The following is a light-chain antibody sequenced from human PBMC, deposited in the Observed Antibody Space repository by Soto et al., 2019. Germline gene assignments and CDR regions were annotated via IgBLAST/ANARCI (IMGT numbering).Light chain of an antibody. CDR1: QSISSY. Sequence: DIQMTQPPSSLSASVGDRVTITCRASQSISSYLNWYQQKPGKAPKLLIYAASSLQSGVPSRFSGSGSGTGFTLTISSLQPEDFATYYCQQSYSTPWTFGQGTKV. CDR3: QQSYSTPWT. J-gene: IGKJ1*01. V-gene: IGKV1-39*01. CDR2: AAS.